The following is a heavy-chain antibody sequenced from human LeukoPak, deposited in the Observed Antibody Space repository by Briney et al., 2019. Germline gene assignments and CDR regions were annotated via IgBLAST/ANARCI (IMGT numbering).Heavy chain of an antibody. CDR1: GFTFSSYA. V-gene: IGHV3-30-3*01. Sequence: GRSLRLSCAASGFTFSSYAMHWVRQAPGKGLEWVAVISYDGSSKYYADSVKGRFTISRDNSKNTLYLQMNSLRAEDTAVYYCAKGGYPDYYDSSGYYYEYYYMDVWGKGTTVTVSS. J-gene: IGHJ6*03. CDR2: ISYDGSSK. CDR3: AKGGYPDYYDSSGYYYEYYYMDV. D-gene: IGHD3-22*01.